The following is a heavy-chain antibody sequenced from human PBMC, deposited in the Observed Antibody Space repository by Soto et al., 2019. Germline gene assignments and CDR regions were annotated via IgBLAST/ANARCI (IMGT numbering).Heavy chain of an antibody. CDR3: AGGVGALASAFDL. J-gene: IGHJ4*01. CDR2: IIPIFGTA. D-gene: IGHD1-26*01. V-gene: IGHV1-69*01. Sequence: QVQLVQSGAEVKKPGSSVKVSCKASGGTFSSYAISWVRQAPGQGLEWMGGIIPIFGTANYAQKFQGRVTNNADESTGKGYMGLSSLGFEDTAVYYCAGGVGALASAFDLWGQGNLVPVFS. CDR1: GGTFSSYA.